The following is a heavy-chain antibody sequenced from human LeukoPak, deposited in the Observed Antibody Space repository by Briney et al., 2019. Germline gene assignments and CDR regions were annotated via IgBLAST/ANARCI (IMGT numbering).Heavy chain of an antibody. CDR3: ATAGVSWWDFDY. D-gene: IGHD6-13*01. CDR1: GYTLTELS. CDR2: FDPEDGET. V-gene: IGHV1-24*01. Sequence: ASVKVSCKVSGYTLTELSMHWVRQAPGKGLEWMGGFDPEDGETIYAQKFQGRVTMTEDTSTDTAYMELSSLRSEDTAVYCCATAGVSWWDFDYWGQGTLVTVSS. J-gene: IGHJ4*02.